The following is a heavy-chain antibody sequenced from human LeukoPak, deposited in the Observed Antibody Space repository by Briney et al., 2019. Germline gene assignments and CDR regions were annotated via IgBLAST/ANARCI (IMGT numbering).Heavy chain of an antibody. D-gene: IGHD6-13*01. V-gene: IGHV3-23*01. CDR2: FSDTDGSA. CDR1: GFTVSSYG. J-gene: IGHJ3*01. CDR3: AKARIESAGTGAFDV. Sequence: GGSLRLSCAASGFTVSSYGMTWVRQAPGKGLEWVSAFSDTDGSAQYADSVKGRFTISRDNSKNSLYLQMNSLRDEDTAVYYCAKARIESAGTGAFDVWGQGTMVTVSS.